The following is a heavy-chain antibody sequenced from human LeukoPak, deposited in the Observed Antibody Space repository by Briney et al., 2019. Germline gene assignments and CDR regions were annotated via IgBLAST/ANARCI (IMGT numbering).Heavy chain of an antibody. Sequence: GGSLRLSCAASGFSFRDFWMTWVRQAPGKGLEWVAFIRYDGSNKYYADSVKGRFTISRDNSKNTLYLQMNSLRAEDTAVYYCAKGWGYYYGSGSHHDAFDIWGQGTMVTVSS. CDR2: IRYDGSNK. D-gene: IGHD3-10*01. CDR3: AKGWGYYYGSGSHHDAFDI. V-gene: IGHV3-30*02. CDR1: GFSFRDFW. J-gene: IGHJ3*02.